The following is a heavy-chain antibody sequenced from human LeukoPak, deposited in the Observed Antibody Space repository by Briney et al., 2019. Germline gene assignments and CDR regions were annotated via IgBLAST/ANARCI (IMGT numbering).Heavy chain of an antibody. J-gene: IGHJ6*02. V-gene: IGHV3-7*04. D-gene: IGHD3-9*01. CDR1: GFTFRNYW. CDR2: IKQDGSEK. Sequence: GGSLRLSCAASGFTFRNYWMSWVRQAPGKGLEGVANIKQDGSEKHYVDSVKGRFTISRDNAKNSLHLQMNSLRAEDTAVYYCARENYDIVTYFGTGMDVWGQGTTVTVSS. CDR3: ARENYDIVTYFGTGMDV.